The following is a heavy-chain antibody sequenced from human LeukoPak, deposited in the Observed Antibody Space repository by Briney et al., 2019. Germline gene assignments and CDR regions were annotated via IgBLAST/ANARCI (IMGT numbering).Heavy chain of an antibody. CDR2: IDSSGIT. CDR1: GGSVSSGSSY. V-gene: IGHV4-61*02. CDR3: ASQWFGKLQSYYFDY. D-gene: IGHD3-10*01. Sequence: SETLSLTCIVSGGSVSSGSSYWSWIRQPAGKGLEWIGRIDSSGITNYNPSLMSLVTISLDTSKNQFSLKLSSVTAADTAVYYCASQWFGKLQSYYFDYWGQGTLVTVSS. J-gene: IGHJ4*02.